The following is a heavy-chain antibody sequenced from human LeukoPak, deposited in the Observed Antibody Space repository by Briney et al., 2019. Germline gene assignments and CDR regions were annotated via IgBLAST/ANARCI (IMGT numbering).Heavy chain of an antibody. D-gene: IGHD2-2*02. CDR3: ARARGYCSSTSCYKRFDP. J-gene: IGHJ5*02. V-gene: IGHV1-2*02. CDR1: GYTFTGYY. CDR2: INPNSGGT. Sequence: ASVKVSCKASGYTFTGYYMHWVRQAPGQGLEWMGWINPNSGGTNYAQKFQGRVTMTRDTSISTAYMELSRLRSDDTAVYYCARARGYCSSTSCYKRFDPWGQGTLVAVSS.